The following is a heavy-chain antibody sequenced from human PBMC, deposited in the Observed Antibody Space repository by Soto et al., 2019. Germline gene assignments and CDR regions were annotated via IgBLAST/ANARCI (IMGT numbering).Heavy chain of an antibody. V-gene: IGHV4-59*12. J-gene: IGHJ5*02. CDR1: GGSISTYY. CDR3: ARGGASGYYDFWSGYYRWFDP. D-gene: IGHD3-3*01. Sequence: SETLSLTCAVTGGSISTYYWSWIRQPPGKGQEWIGDTYHSGGTNYNPSLKSRVTISVDTSTNRFSLRLSSVTAADTAVYYCARGGASGYYDFWSGYYRWFDPWGQGTLVTVSS. CDR2: TYHSGGT.